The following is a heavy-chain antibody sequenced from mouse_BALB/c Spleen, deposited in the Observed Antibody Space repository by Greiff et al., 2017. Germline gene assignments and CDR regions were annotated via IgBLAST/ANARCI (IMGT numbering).Heavy chain of an antibody. Sequence: QVQLKQSGAELARPGASVKLSCKASGYTFTSYWMQWVKQRPGQGLEWIGAIYPGDGDTRYTQKFKGKATLTADKSSSTAYMQLSSLASEDSAVYYCARDYGSSLYAMDYWGQGTSVTVSS. CDR1: GYTFTSYW. CDR3: ARDYGSSLYAMDY. V-gene: IGHV1-87*01. D-gene: IGHD1-1*01. CDR2: IYPGDGDT. J-gene: IGHJ4*01.